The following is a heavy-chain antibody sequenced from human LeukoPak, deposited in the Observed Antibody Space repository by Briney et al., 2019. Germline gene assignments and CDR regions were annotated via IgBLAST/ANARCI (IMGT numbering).Heavy chain of an antibody. CDR2: IYHSGVT. Sequence: SETLSLTCTVSGYSISSGYYWGWIRQPPGKGLEWIGSIYHSGVTDYNPSLKSRVTISVDTSKNQFSLKLSSVTAADTAVYNCGRVGGSAYPSTGFDFWGQGTLVTVSS. CDR1: GYSISSGYY. CDR3: GRVGGSAYPSTGFDF. V-gene: IGHV4-38-2*02. D-gene: IGHD3-16*01. J-gene: IGHJ5*01.